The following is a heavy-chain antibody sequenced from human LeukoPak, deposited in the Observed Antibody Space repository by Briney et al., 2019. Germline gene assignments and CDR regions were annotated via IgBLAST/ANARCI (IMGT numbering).Heavy chain of an antibody. CDR1: GFTFSSYW. Sequence: TGGSLRLSCAASGFTFSSYWMSWVRQAPGKGLERVANIKQDGSEKYYLDSVKRRFTISRDNAKNSLYLQMNRLGAKGTAGYYWARGQTTVTNWGQGTLVTVSS. CDR2: IKQDGSEK. D-gene: IGHD4-17*01. J-gene: IGHJ4*02. CDR3: ARGQTTVTN. V-gene: IGHV3-7*03.